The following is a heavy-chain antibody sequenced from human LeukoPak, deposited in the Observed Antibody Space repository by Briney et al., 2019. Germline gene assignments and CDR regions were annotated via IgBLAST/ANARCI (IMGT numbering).Heavy chain of an antibody. J-gene: IGHJ4*02. CDR1: GASFSGYY. CDR2: INHSGST. D-gene: IGHD4-11*01. V-gene: IGHV4-34*01. Sequence: SETLSLTCAVYGASFSGYYWTWIRQPPGKGLEWIGEINHSGSTNYNPSLKSRVTISADTSKNQFSLKLTSVTAADTAVYYCARGYDYGNYNDWGQGTLVTVSS. CDR3: ARGYDYGNYND.